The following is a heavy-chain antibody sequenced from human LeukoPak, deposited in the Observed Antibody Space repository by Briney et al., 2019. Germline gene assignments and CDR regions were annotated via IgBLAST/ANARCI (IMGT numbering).Heavy chain of an antibody. CDR2: IRYDGSNK. Sequence: GRSLRLSCAASGFTFSSYAMHWVRQAPGKGLEWVAFIRYDGSNKYYADSVKGRFTISRDNSKNTLYLQMNSLRTEDTAVYYCAKDRRPTTVTAFDYWGQGTLVTVSS. CDR1: GFTFSSYA. V-gene: IGHV3-30*02. D-gene: IGHD4-17*01. CDR3: AKDRRPTTVTAFDY. J-gene: IGHJ4*02.